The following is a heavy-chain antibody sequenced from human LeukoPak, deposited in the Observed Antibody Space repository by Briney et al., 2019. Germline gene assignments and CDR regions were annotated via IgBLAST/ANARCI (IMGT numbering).Heavy chain of an antibody. D-gene: IGHD6-6*01. CDR3: ASDHSSSGLFDY. CDR2: ISSNGGST. V-gene: IGHV3-64*01. J-gene: IGHJ4*02. Sequence: GGSLRLSCAASGFTFSSYAMHWVRQAPGKGLEYVSAISSNGGSTYYANSVKGRFTISRDNSKNTLYLQMGSLRAEDMAVYYCASDHSSSGLFDYWGQGTLVTVSS. CDR1: GFTFSSYA.